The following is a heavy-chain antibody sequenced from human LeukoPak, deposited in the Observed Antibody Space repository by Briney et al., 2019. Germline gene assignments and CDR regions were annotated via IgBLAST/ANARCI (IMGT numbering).Heavy chain of an antibody. D-gene: IGHD3-10*01. Sequence: ASVKVSCKASGYTFTSYDINWVRQAAGQGLEWMGWMNPNSGNTGYAQNFQGRVTMTRNTSITTAYMELSSLRSEDTAVYYCAKIGGYGPGNYYYTMDVWGQGTTVTVSS. V-gene: IGHV1-8*01. J-gene: IGHJ6*02. CDR2: MNPNSGNT. CDR1: GYTFTSYD. CDR3: AKIGGYGPGNYYYTMDV.